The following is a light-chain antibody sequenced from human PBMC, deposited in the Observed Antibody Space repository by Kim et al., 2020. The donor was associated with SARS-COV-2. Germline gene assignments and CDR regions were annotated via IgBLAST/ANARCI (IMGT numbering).Light chain of an antibody. Sequence: QSVLTQPPSVSGAPGQRVTISCTGTSSNIGAGYDVHWYQHFPGIAPRLLIVGNTDRPSGVPDRFSGSRSGTSASLAITGLQTEDEADYYCQSYDSSLTGVVFGGGTQLTVL. CDR1: SSNIGAGYD. CDR2: GNT. V-gene: IGLV1-40*01. CDR3: QSYDSSLTGVV. J-gene: IGLJ2*01.